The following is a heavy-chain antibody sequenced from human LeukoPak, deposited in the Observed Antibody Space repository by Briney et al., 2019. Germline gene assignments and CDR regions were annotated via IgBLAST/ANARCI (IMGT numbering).Heavy chain of an antibody. D-gene: IGHD5-12*01. V-gene: IGHV4-4*07. CDR3: AREGGGYEDY. CDR2: IYTSGGA. CDR1: GASISNYY. J-gene: IGHJ4*02. Sequence: SATLSLTCTVSGASISNYYWNWIRQPAGKGLEWIGRIYTSGGANYNPSLKSRVTLSVDTSKNQFSLKLSSLTPADTAVYYCAREGGGYEDYWGQGTLVTVSS.